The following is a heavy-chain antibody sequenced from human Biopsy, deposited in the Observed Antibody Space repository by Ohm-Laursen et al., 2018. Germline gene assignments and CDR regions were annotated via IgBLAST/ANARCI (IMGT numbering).Heavy chain of an antibody. CDR3: VRLNRRGNIIFFDY. D-gene: IGHD3/OR15-3a*01. CDR2: RFHSGSP. V-gene: IGHV4-59*08. J-gene: IGHJ4*02. CDR1: GGSITADF. Sequence: GTLSLTCTVSGGSITADFWTWIRQTPGERLEWIGYRFHSGSPMYNPSLKSRVTISVDTSKSQFSLTLTSVTAADTAVYYCVRLNRRGNIIFFDYWGRGTMVTVSS.